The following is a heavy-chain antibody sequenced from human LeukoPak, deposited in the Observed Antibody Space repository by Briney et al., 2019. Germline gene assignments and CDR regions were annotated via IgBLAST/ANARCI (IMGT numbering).Heavy chain of an antibody. CDR3: ARQGYDILTGYYSLHE. CDR2: INPNSGGT. D-gene: IGHD3-9*01. V-gene: IGHV1-2*02. J-gene: IGHJ4*02. CDR1: GYTFTGYY. Sequence: GASVKVSCKASGYTFTGYYMHWVRQAPGQGLEWMGWINPNSGGTNYAQKFQGRVTMTRDTSISTAYMELSRLRSDDTAVYYCARQGYDILTGYYSLHERGQGTLVTVSS.